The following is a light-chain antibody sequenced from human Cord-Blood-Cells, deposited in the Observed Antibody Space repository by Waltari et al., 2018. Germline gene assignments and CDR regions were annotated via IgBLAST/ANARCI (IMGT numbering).Light chain of an antibody. V-gene: IGKV1-33*01. CDR3: QQYDNLPHSLT. CDR1: QDISNY. J-gene: IGKJ4*01. Sequence: DIQMTQSPSSLSASVGDRVTITCQASQDISNYLNWYQQKPGKAPKLLIYDASNLETGVPSRFSGSGSGTDFTFTINSLQPEDIATYYCQQYDNLPHSLTFGGGTKVEIK. CDR2: DAS.